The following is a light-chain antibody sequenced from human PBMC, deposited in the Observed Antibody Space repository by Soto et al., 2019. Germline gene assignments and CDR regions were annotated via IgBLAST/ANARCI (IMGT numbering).Light chain of an antibody. CDR2: LGS. V-gene: IGKV2-28*01. CDR3: MQALQTPYT. J-gene: IGKJ2*01. Sequence: DIVMTQSPLSLPVTPGEPASISCRSSQSLLHSNGYNYLDWYLQKPGQSPQLLIYLGSNRASGVXDXXSGSGSGTDFTLKISRVEAEDLGVYYCMQALQTPYTFGQGTKLEIK. CDR1: QSLLHSNGYNY.